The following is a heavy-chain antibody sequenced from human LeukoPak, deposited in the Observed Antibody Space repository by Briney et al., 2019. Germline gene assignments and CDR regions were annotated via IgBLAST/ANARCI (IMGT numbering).Heavy chain of an antibody. CDR1: GFTFSSYS. CDR3: ARVSHSGSYYFGY. J-gene: IGHJ4*02. Sequence: PGGSLRLSCAASGFTFSSYSMNWVRQAPGKGLEWVSSISSSSSYIYYADSVKGRFTISRDNAKNSLYLQMNSLRAEDTAVYYCARVSHSGSYYFGYWGQGTLVTVSS. V-gene: IGHV3-21*01. CDR2: ISSSSSYI. D-gene: IGHD1-26*01.